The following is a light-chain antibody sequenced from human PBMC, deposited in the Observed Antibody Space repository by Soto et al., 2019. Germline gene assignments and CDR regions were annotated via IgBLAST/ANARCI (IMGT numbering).Light chain of an antibody. CDR2: KAS. CDR3: QQASSFPFT. CDR1: QVISSW. V-gene: IGKV1-12*01. J-gene: IGKJ4*01. Sequence: DIQMTRSPSSVSASGGDRVTITCRASQVISSWLVWYQQKPGKAPKLLIYKASTLQSGVPSRFSGSASGTEFTLTISSLQPEDFATYYCQQASSFPFTFGGGTEVEIK.